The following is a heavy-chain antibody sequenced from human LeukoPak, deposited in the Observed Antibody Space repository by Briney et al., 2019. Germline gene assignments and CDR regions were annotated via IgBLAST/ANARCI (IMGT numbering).Heavy chain of an antibody. CDR1: GFTFDDYT. CDR3: AKALITIFGVVD. J-gene: IGHJ4*02. D-gene: IGHD3-3*01. Sequence: GGSLRLSCAASGFTFDDYTMHWVRQVPGKGPEWVSLISWDGGSTSYAESVKGLFTISRDNSKNSLYQQMTRLRIEDSALYYCAKALITIFGVVDWGQGTLVTVSS. V-gene: IGHV3-43*01. CDR2: ISWDGGST.